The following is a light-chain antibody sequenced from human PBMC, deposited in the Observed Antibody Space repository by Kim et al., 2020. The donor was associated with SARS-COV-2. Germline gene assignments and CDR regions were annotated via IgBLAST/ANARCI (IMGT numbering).Light chain of an antibody. CDR3: CAYRPGNPFV. CDR2: DVI. J-gene: IGLJ1*01. Sequence: GHTIPISCTGTSSAVCRNCFVSWYQHPPGKAPKPLIYDVINRPAGVSNPFSGSKSGNTASLTISGLQPEDEGDYYCCAYRPGNPFVFGTGTKVTVL. V-gene: IGLV2-14*01. CDR1: SSAVCRNCF.